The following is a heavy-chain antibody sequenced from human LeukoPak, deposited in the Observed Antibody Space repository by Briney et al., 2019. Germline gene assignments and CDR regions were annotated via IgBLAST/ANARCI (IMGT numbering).Heavy chain of an antibody. D-gene: IGHD5-18*01. CDR3: ARRGDSYGGFNWFDP. V-gene: IGHV4-39*01. CDR2: IYYSGST. Sequence: SETLSLTCTVSGGSISSSNYYWGWIRQPPGKGLEWIGNIYYSGSTYYNPSLKSRVTISVDTSKNQFSLKLSSVTAADTAVYYCARRGDSYGGFNWFDPWGQGTLVTVSS. CDR1: GGSISSSNYY. J-gene: IGHJ5*02.